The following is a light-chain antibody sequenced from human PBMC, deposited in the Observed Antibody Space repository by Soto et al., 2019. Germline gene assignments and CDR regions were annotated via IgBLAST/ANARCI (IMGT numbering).Light chain of an antibody. Sequence: EIVLTQSPGTLSLSPGERATLSCRASQSVTSNSLAWYHQKFGQPPRLLIYGASSRATGITDRFSGSGSGTDFTLTISRLEPEDFAVYYCQQYGSSLITFGQGTRLEIK. V-gene: IGKV3-20*01. CDR3: QQYGSSLIT. CDR2: GAS. CDR1: QSVTSNS. J-gene: IGKJ5*01.